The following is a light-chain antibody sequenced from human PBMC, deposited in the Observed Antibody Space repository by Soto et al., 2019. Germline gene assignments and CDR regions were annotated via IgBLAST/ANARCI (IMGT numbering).Light chain of an antibody. V-gene: IGKV3-20*01. J-gene: IGKJ1*01. CDR2: GAS. CDR3: QQYGSAPPWT. CDR1: QSVSSSY. Sequence: ESVLTQSPGTLSLSPGERATLSCRASQSVSSSYLAWYQQKPGQAPRLLIYGASSRATGIPDRFSCSGSGTDFTLTISRLEPEAFAVYYCQQYGSAPPWTFGQGTKVEIK.